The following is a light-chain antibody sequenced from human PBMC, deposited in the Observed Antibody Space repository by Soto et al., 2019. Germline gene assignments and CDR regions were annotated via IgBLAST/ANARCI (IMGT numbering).Light chain of an antibody. Sequence: EIVMTQSPATLSVSPGERATLSCRASQSVSSNLAWYQQKPGQAPRLLIYGASTRATGIPARFSGSGSGTDFTPTISSLQSEDFAVYYFQQYNNWLITFGQGTRLEIK. V-gene: IGKV3-15*01. CDR3: QQYNNWLIT. CDR2: GAS. CDR1: QSVSSN. J-gene: IGKJ5*01.